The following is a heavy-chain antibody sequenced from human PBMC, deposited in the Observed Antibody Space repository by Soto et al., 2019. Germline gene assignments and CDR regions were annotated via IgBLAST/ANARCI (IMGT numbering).Heavy chain of an antibody. J-gene: IGHJ3*02. V-gene: IGHV4-61*01. CDR3: ARRRLGMCESGAFDI. CDR1: GGSVSSGSYY. CDR2: IYYSGST. Sequence: SETLSLTCTVSGGSVSSGSYYWSWIRQPPGKGLEWIGYIYYSGSTNSNPSLKSRVTISVDTSKNQFSLKLSSVTAADAAVYYCARRRLGMCESGAFDIWGQGTMVTVSS. D-gene: IGHD7-27*01.